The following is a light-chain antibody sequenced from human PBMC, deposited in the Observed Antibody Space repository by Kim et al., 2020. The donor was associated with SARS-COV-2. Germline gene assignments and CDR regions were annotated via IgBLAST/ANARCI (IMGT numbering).Light chain of an antibody. Sequence: DIQVTQSPSTLSAFVGDKVTITCRASENIDSWVAWYQQKPGKDPKSLIYEASKLKSGVPSRFSGRRSGTEFTLTISSLRPDDFATDYCQQYTTYSWTFGQGTKVDIQ. CDR2: EAS. CDR3: QQYTTYSWT. CDR1: ENIDSW. V-gene: IGKV1-5*01. J-gene: IGKJ1*01.